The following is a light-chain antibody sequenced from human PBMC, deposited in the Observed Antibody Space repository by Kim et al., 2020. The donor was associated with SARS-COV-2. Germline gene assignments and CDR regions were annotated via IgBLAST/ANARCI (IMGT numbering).Light chain of an antibody. V-gene: IGKV3-20*01. CDR1: QSVSSTY. J-gene: IGKJ1*01. CDR3: QQYGSSPWT. Sequence: SPGERATLSGRASQSVSSTYLAWYQQKPGQAPRLLIYGASSRATGIPDRFSGSGSGTDFTLIISRLEPEDSAVYYCQQYGSSPWTFGQGTKVEIK. CDR2: GAS.